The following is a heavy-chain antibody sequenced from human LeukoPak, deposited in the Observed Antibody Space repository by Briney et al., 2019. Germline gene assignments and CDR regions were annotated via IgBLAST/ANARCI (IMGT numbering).Heavy chain of an antibody. CDR1: GGSISSSSYY. CDR2: IYYSGST. D-gene: IGHD5-18*01. V-gene: IGHV4-39*01. CDR3: ARRENPALVAGSYWFDP. Sequence: PSETLSLTCAVSGGSISSSSYYWGWIRQPPGKGLEWIGTIYYSGSTYYNPSLKSRVTISVDTSKNQFSLKLSSVTAADTAVYYCARRENPALVAGSYWFDPWGQGTLVTVSS. J-gene: IGHJ5*02.